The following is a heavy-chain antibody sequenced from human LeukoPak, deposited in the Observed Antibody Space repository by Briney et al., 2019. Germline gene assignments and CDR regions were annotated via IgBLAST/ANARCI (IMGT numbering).Heavy chain of an antibody. Sequence: PSETLSLTCSVSGASISSNNYYWGWIRQPPGKRLVWIGSVFYSVNTFYNPSLKSRVTISIDTSKNQFSLKLSSVTAADTAVYYCARHYYDFWSGYYKGGNSWFDPWGQGTPVTVSS. CDR1: GASISSNNYY. V-gene: IGHV4-39*01. J-gene: IGHJ5*02. CDR3: ARHYYDFWSGYYKGGNSWFDP. CDR2: VFYSVNT. D-gene: IGHD3-3*01.